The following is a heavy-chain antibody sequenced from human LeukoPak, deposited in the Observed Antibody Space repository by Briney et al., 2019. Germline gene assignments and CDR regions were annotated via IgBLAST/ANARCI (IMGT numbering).Heavy chain of an antibody. CDR3: AKDRTMIVVVINDY. J-gene: IGHJ4*02. CDR2: ISGSGGST. Sequence: GGSLRLSCAASGFTFSSYAMSWVRQAPGKGLEWVSAISGSGGSTYYADSVKGRFTISRDNSKNTLYLQMNSLRAEDTAVYYCAKDRTMIVVVINDYRGQGTLVTVSS. D-gene: IGHD3-22*01. V-gene: IGHV3-23*01. CDR1: GFTFSSYA.